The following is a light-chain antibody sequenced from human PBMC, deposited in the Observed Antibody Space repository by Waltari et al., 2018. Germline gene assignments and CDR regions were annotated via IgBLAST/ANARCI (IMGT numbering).Light chain of an antibody. CDR1: NIGSKS. J-gene: IGLJ1*01. V-gene: IGLV3-21*03. CDR3: QVWDSSSDHPYV. Sequence: SYVLTQPPSVSVAPGKTARITCGGNNIGSKSVHWYQQKPGQAPVLGVYDDSDRPSGIPERFSGANSGNTATLTISRVEAGDEADYYCQVWDSSSDHPYVFGTGTKVTVL. CDR2: DDS.